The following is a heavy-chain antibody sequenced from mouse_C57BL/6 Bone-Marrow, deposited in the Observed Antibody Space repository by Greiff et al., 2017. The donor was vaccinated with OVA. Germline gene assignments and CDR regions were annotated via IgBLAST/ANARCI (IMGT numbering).Heavy chain of an antibody. V-gene: IGHV1-59*01. J-gene: IGHJ2*01. CDR2: IDPSDSYT. CDR1: GYTFTSYW. Sequence: QVQLQQPGAELVRPGTSVKLSCKASGYTFTSYWMHWVKQRPGQGLEWIGVIDPSDSYTNYNQKFKGKATLTVDTSSSQAYMQLSSLTSEDSAVYYCARLYYCDDWGQGTTLTVSS. CDR3: ARLYYCDD.